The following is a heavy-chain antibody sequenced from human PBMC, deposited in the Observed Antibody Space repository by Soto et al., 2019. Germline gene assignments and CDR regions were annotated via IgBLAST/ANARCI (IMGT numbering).Heavy chain of an antibody. CDR1: GFTFSNYG. Sequence: QVLLVESGGGVVQPGRSLRLSCAGSGFTFSNYGLHWVRQAPGKGLDWVSFISFDGSHKYYADSVKGRFTISRDNSNNMLYLQMDSLTTDDTAVYYCAKDGAPRYCSRSSCHPAGAYWGQGTLVTVSS. CDR3: AKDGAPRYCSRSSCHPAGAY. D-gene: IGHD2-15*01. CDR2: ISFDGSHK. V-gene: IGHV3-30*18. J-gene: IGHJ4*02.